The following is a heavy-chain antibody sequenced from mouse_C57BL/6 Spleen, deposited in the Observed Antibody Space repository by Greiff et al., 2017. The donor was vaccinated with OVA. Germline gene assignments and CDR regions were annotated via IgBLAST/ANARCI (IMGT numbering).Heavy chain of an antibody. CDR3: AREEGYDGYFWFAY. D-gene: IGHD2-3*01. V-gene: IGHV3-6*01. CDR2: ISYDGSN. CDR1: GYSITSGYY. Sequence: EVQLVESGPGLVKPSQSLSLTCSVTGYSITSGYYWNWIRQFPGNKLEWMGYISYDGSNNYNPSLKNRISITRDTSKNQFFLKLNSVTTEDTATYYCAREEGYDGYFWFAYWGQGTLVTVSA. J-gene: IGHJ3*01.